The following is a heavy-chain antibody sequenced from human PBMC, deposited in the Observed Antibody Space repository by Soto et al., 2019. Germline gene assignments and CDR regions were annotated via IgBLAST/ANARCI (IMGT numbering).Heavy chain of an antibody. Sequence: EVQLVESGGGLVQPGGSLRLSCAASGFTFSDYWMSWVRQAPGKGLECVASIKYDGSAKYYVDSVKGRFTISRDNAKNSFYLHMNSLRVEDTAVYYCARRNLFDYWGQGTLVTVSS. J-gene: IGHJ4*02. CDR1: GFTFSDYW. CDR2: IKYDGSAK. D-gene: IGHD1-1*01. CDR3: ARRNLFDY. V-gene: IGHV3-7*01.